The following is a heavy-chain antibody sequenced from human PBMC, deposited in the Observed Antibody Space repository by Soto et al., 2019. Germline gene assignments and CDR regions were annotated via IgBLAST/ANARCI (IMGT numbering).Heavy chain of an antibody. CDR1: GFTFSRNA. D-gene: IGHD6-13*01. CDR3: AKGYREYSSSWFDY. Sequence: PGGSLRLSCAASGFTFSRNAMSWVRQAPGKGLEWVSVMSGSGGSTYYADSVTGRFTISRDNSKNTLYLQMNSLRAEDTAVYYYAKGYREYSSSWFDYWGQGTLVTVSS. CDR2: MSGSGGST. V-gene: IGHV3-23*01. J-gene: IGHJ4*02.